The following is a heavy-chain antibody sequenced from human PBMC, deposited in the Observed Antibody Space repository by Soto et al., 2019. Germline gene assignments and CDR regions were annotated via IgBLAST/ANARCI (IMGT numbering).Heavy chain of an antibody. CDR3: ARTYECAKSDCYRAFDI. J-gene: IGHJ3*02. CDR1: GFTFSSYA. V-gene: IGHV3-30*04. D-gene: IGHD2-21*02. CDR2: TSSDGTDN. Sequence: GGSLRLSCAASGFTFSSYAMHWVRQAPGTGPEWVAATSSDGTDNVYADSVSGRFTISRDNSKNTLYLQMNSLRSEDAAVYYCARTYECAKSDCYRAFDIWGQGTMVTVSS.